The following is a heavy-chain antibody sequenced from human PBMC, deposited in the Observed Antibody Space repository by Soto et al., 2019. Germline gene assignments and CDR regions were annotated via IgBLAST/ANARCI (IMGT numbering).Heavy chain of an antibody. Sequence: QVQLVQSRGEVKKPGASVKVSCKTSGYSFTTYGISWVRQAPGQGLEWMGWISGYNGNTNYAQNLQDRVTMTTATSTSTAYVELRSLRSDDTAVYYCAREGPAPYYYYGMDVWGQGSTVTVSS. CDR1: GYSFTTYG. V-gene: IGHV1-18*01. CDR3: AREGPAPYYYYGMDV. J-gene: IGHJ6*02. CDR2: ISGYNGNT.